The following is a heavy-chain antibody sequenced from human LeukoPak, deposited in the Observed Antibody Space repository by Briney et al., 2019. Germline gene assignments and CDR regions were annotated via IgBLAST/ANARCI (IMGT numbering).Heavy chain of an antibody. J-gene: IGHJ4*02. V-gene: IGHV4-34*01. CDR3: ARQYYGSGSLPFDY. CDR1: GGSFSGYY. Sequence: SETLSLTCAVYGGSFSGYYWSWIRQPPGKGLEWIGSIYYSGSTYYNPSLKSRVTISVDTSKNQFSLKLSSVTAADTAVYYCARQYYGSGSLPFDYWGQGTLVTVSS. CDR2: IYYSGST. D-gene: IGHD3-10*01.